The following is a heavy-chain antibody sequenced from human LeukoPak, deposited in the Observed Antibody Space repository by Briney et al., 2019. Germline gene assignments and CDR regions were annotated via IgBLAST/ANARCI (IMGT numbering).Heavy chain of an antibody. CDR1: GGSIGSYY. CDR3: AVGYCSSTSCPNWFDP. D-gene: IGHD2-2*01. J-gene: IGHJ5*02. CDR2: IYTSGST. Sequence: SSETLSLTCTVSGGSIGSYYWSWIRQPAGKGLEWIGRIYTSGSTNYNPSLKSRVTMSVDTSKNQFSLKLSPVTAADTAVYYCAVGYCSSTSCPNWFDPWGQGTLVTVSS. V-gene: IGHV4-4*07.